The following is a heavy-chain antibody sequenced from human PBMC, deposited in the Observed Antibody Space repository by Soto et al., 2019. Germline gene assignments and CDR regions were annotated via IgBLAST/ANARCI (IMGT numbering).Heavy chain of an antibody. Sequence: EVQLVESGGGLVQPGGSLRLSCAASGFTFSSYSMNWVRQAPGKGLEWASYISGSSSTIYYADSVKGRFTISRDNAKNSLYRQMNSLSAEDTAVYYCARDLKSSSHPFDIWGQGTMVTVSS. D-gene: IGHD6-6*01. CDR2: ISGSSSTI. J-gene: IGHJ3*02. CDR3: ARDLKSSSHPFDI. CDR1: GFTFSSYS. V-gene: IGHV3-48*01.